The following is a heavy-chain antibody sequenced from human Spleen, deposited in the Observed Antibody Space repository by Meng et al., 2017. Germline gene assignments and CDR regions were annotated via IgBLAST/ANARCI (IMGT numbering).Heavy chain of an antibody. CDR3: ARGGPQYYYDSSGFY. V-gene: IGHV1-2*02. CDR1: GYTFTGYY. CDR2: INPNSGGT. Sequence: ASVKVSCKASGYTFTGYYMHWVRQAPGQGLEWMGWINPNSGGTNYAQKFQGRVTMTRDTSIGTAYLELSGLRSDDTAVYYCARGGPQYYYDSSGFYWGQGTLVTVSS. D-gene: IGHD3-22*01. J-gene: IGHJ4*02.